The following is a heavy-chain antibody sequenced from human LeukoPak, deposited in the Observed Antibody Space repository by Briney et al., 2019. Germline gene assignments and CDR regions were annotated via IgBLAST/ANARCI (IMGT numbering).Heavy chain of an antibody. CDR3: ARENYDFWSGYYADY. V-gene: IGHV1-18*01. Sequence: ASVKVSCKASDYTFTSYGISWVRQAPGQGLEWMGWISAYNGNTNYAQKLQGRVTMTTDTSTSTAYMELRSLRSDDTAVYYCARENYDFWSGYYADYWGQGTLVTVSS. J-gene: IGHJ4*02. CDR1: DYTFTSYG. CDR2: ISAYNGNT. D-gene: IGHD3-3*01.